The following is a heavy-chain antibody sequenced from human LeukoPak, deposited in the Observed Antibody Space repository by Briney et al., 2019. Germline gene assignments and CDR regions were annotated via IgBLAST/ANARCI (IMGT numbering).Heavy chain of an antibody. V-gene: IGHV3-66*01. Sequence: GGSLRLSCAASGFTASSNYMSWVRQAPGKGLEWVSVIYSGGTTYYADSVKGRFTISRDNSKNTLYLQMNSLRAEDTAVYYGARVVRVPVACFDYWGQGTLVTVSS. J-gene: IGHJ4*02. CDR1: GFTASSNY. D-gene: IGHD2-2*01. CDR2: IYSGGTT. CDR3: ARVVRVPVACFDY.